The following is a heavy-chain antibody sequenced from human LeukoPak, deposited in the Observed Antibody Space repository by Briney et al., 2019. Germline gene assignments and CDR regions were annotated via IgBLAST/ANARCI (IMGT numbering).Heavy chain of an antibody. Sequence: GGSLRLSCAASGFTVSSHYMSSVLQAPGKGLEWVSVSYSGGSTYYADSVKGRFTISRDNSKNTLYLQMNSLRDEDTVFYFKEKTEYDILTGYYLDYWGQGTLVTVSS. CDR3: EKTEYDILTGYYLDY. CDR2: SYSGGST. CDR1: GFTVSSHY. D-gene: IGHD3-9*01. V-gene: IGHV3-66*01. J-gene: IGHJ4*02.